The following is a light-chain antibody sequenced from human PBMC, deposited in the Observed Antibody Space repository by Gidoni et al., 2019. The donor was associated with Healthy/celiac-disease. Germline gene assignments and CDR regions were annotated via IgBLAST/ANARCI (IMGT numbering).Light chain of an antibody. V-gene: IGKV1-5*01. CDR2: DSS. Sequence: DIQMTQSPSTLSASVGNRVTITWRAIQSISSWLAWYQQKPGKAPKLLIYDSSSLESGVPSRFSGSGSGKEFTLTISSLQPDDFATYYCQQYNSYSWTFGQGTKVEIK. CDR1: QSISSW. J-gene: IGKJ1*01. CDR3: QQYNSYSWT.